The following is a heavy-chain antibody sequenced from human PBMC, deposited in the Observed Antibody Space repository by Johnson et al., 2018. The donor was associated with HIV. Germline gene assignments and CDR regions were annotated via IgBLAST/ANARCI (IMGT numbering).Heavy chain of an antibody. CDR2: INWNGGST. CDR1: GFTFDDYG. CDR3: ATCRVPAAMFDALDI. J-gene: IGHJ3*02. V-gene: IGHV3-20*04. Sequence: VQLVESGGGVVRPGGSLRLSCAASGFTFDDYGMSWVRQAPGKGLEWVSGINWNGGSTGYADSVKGRFTISRDNSKNTLNLQMNSLRPEDTAVYYCATCRVPAAMFDALDIWGQGTMVTVSS. D-gene: IGHD2-2*01.